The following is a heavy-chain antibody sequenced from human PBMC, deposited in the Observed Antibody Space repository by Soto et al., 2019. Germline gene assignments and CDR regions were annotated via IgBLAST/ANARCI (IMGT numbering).Heavy chain of an antibody. CDR1: GFTFSGSA. CDR3: TSGPPWTRFYYYYGMDV. V-gene: IGHV3-73*01. D-gene: IGHD5-12*01. CDR2: IRSKANSYAT. J-gene: IGHJ6*01. Sequence: GGSLRLSCAASGFTFSGSAMHWVRQASGKGLEWVGRIRSKANSYATAYAASVKGRFTISRDDSKNTAYLQMNSLKTEDTAVYYCTSGPPWTRFYYYYGMDVWGQGTTVTVSS.